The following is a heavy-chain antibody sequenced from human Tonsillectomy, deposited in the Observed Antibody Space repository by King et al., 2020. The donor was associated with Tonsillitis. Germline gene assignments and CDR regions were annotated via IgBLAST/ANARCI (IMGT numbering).Heavy chain of an antibody. CDR2: GYYSGTT. D-gene: IGHD3-22*01. CDR3: AREDSSGLRGIDY. Sequence: QLQESGPGLVKPSETLSLTCTVSGGSISSSYWSWIRQPPGKGLEWIGYGYYSGTTNYNPSLKSRVTISLDTSKNQFSLRLSSVTAADSAVYYCAREDSSGLRGIDYWGQGTLVTVSS. J-gene: IGHJ4*02. CDR1: GGSISSSY. V-gene: IGHV4-59*01.